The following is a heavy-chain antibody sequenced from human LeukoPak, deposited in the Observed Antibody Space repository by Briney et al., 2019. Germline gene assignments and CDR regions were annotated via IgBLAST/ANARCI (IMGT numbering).Heavy chain of an antibody. D-gene: IGHD1-26*01. J-gene: IGHJ4*02. CDR3: ARDVSSTPNWEFDY. Sequence: GASVKVSCKTSGYTFADYFIHWVRQAPGQGLEYMGRINANSGGTEYQQKFQGRVTMTRDMSISTACVEINWLISDDTAIYYCARDVSSTPNWEFDYWGQGTTVTVSS. V-gene: IGHV1-2*06. CDR1: GYTFADYF. CDR2: INANSGGT.